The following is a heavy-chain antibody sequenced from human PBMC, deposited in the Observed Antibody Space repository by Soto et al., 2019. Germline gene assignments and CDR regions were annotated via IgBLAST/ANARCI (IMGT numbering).Heavy chain of an antibody. V-gene: IGHV4-39*01. J-gene: IGHJ4*02. D-gene: IGHD3-10*01. CDR3: PIHVLLWFGELSRLLDY. Sequence: PSETLSLTCTVSGGSISSSSYYWGWIRQPPGKGLEWIGSIYYSGSTYYNPSLKSRVTISVDTSKNQFSLKLSSVTAADTAVYYCPIHVLLWFGELSRLLDYWGQGTLVTFSS. CDR1: GGSISSSSYY. CDR2: IYYSGST.